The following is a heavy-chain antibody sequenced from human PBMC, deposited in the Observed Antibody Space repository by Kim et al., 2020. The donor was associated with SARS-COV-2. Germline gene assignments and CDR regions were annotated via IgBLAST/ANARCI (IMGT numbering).Heavy chain of an antibody. CDR2: FEPEDGET. J-gene: IGHJ4*02. CDR3: ATAGI. CDR1: GYTFTELS. Sequence: ASVKVSCKASGYTFTELSMHWVRQAPGQGLEWMGGFEPEDGETIYAQKFQGRVTMTKDTSTDTAYMELSSLRSEDTAVYYCATAGIWGQGTLVTVSS. D-gene: IGHD6-13*01. V-gene: IGHV1-24*01.